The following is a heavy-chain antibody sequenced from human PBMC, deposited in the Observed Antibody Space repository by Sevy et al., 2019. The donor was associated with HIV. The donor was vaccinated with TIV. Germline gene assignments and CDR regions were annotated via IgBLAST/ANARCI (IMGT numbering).Heavy chain of an antibody. CDR1: GFTFSSYG. J-gene: IGHJ6*02. Sequence: GGSLRLSCAASGFTFSSYGMHWVRQAPGKGREWVAVISYDGSNKNYADSVKGRFTISRDNSKNTLYLQMNSLRAEDTAVYYCAKGLKIFGVVMDVYYYYGMDVWGQGTTVTVSS. CDR3: AKGLKIFGVVMDVYYYYGMDV. V-gene: IGHV3-30*18. D-gene: IGHD3-3*01. CDR2: ISYDGSNK.